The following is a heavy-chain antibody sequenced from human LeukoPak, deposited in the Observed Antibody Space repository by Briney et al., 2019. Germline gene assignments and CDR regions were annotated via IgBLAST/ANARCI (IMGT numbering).Heavy chain of an antibody. J-gene: IGHJ2*01. CDR3: TSTITMIVVVRLQGYFDL. V-gene: IGHV3-73*01. CDR2: IRSKANSYAT. CDR1: GFTFSGSA. Sequence: GGSLRLSCAASGFTFSGSAMHWVRQASGKGLEWVGRIRSKANSYATAYAASVKGRFTISRDDSKNTAYLQMNSLKTEDTAVYYCTSTITMIVVVRLQGYFDLWGRGTLATVSS. D-gene: IGHD3-22*01.